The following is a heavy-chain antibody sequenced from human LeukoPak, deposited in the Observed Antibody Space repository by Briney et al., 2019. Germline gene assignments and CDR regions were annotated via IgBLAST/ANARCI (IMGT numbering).Heavy chain of an antibody. J-gene: IGHJ5*02. CDR2: ISYDGSNK. CDR3: AKDLYYYDSSGYSA. Sequence: PGGSLRLSCAASGFTFSSYGMHWVRQAPGKGLEWVAVISYDGSNKYYADSVKGRFTISRDNSKNTLYLQMNSLRAEDTAVCYCAKDLYYYDSSGYSAWGQGTLVTVSS. V-gene: IGHV3-30*18. D-gene: IGHD3-22*01. CDR1: GFTFSSYG.